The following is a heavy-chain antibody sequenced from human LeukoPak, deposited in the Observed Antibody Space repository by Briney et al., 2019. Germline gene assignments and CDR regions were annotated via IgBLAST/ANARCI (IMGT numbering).Heavy chain of an antibody. V-gene: IGHV1-8*01. CDR3: TRGGSTIYYYDFWSGYTNWFDP. D-gene: IGHD3-3*01. J-gene: IGHJ5*02. CDR2: VNPNSGNT. CDR1: GYTFTSYD. Sequence: ASVKVSCKASGYTFTSYDINWVRQATGQGLGWMGWVNPNSGNTGYAQKFQGRVTMTRNTSISTAYMELSSLRSEDTAVYYCTRGGSTIYYYDFWSGYTNWFDPWGQGTLVTVSS.